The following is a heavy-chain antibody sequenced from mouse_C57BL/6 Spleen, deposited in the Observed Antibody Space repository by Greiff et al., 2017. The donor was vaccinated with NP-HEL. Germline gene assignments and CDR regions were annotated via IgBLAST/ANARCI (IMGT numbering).Heavy chain of an antibody. CDR3: ARNSNYFYYFDY. V-gene: IGHV5-17*01. CDR2: ISSGSSTI. D-gene: IGHD2-5*01. J-gene: IGHJ2*01. Sequence: EVTLMESGGGLVKPGGSLKLSCAASGFTFSDYGMHWVRQAPEKGLEWVAYISSGSSTIYYADTVKGRFTISRDNAKNTLFLQMTSLRSEDTAMYYCARNSNYFYYFDYWGQGTTLTVSS. CDR1: GFTFSDYG.